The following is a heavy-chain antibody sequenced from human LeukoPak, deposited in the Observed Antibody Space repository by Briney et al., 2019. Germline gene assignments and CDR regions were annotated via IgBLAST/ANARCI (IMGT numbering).Heavy chain of an antibody. V-gene: IGHV3-23*01. J-gene: IGHJ4*02. CDR1: GFTFSTYS. Sequence: GGSLRLSCAASGFTFSTYSMNWVRQAPGKGLEWVSAISGSGGSTYYADSVKGRFTISRDNSKNTLYLQMNSLRAEDTAVYYCAKVAGKGYFDYWGQGTLVTVSS. CDR3: AKVAGKGYFDY. CDR2: ISGSGGST.